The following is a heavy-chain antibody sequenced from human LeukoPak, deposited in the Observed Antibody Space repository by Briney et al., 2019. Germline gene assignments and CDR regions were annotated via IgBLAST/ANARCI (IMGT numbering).Heavy chain of an antibody. CDR1: GFTFSSSW. CDR2: INQDGSEK. Sequence: GGTLRLPCAASGFTFSSSWMNWVRHAPGRGLEWVATINQDGSEKYYVDSLKGGFTISRDNAKNSLYLQMSSLRVEDTAVYYCTRGPRNDNFCGGQGTLVTVSS. J-gene: IGHJ4*02. CDR3: TRGPRNDNFC. D-gene: IGHD1-1*01. V-gene: IGHV3-7*04.